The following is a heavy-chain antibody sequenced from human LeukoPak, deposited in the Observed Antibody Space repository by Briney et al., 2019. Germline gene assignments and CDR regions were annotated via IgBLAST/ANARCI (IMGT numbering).Heavy chain of an antibody. CDR3: ARDFFHSSDSRPFDY. J-gene: IGHJ4*02. D-gene: IGHD3-22*01. CDR2: IFSRSESI. Sequence: GGSLRLSCAASGFTFGAYTINWVRQAPGKGLEWVSCIFSRSESILYADSVKGRFTISRDNAKNSLYLQMDGLRVEDTAVYYCARDFFHSSDSRPFDYWGQGTLVTVSS. V-gene: IGHV3-21*01. CDR1: GFTFGAYT.